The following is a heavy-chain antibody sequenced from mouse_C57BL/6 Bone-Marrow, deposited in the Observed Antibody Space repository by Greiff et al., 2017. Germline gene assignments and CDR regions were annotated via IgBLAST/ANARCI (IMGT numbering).Heavy chain of an antibody. V-gene: IGHV10-1*01. CDR2: IRSKSNNYAT. Sequence: EVQRVESGGGLVQPKGSLKLSCAASGFSFNTYAMNWVRQAPGKGLEWVARIRSKSNNYATYYADSVKDRFTISRDDSESMLYLQMNNLKTEDTAMYYCVRGRLRYAMDYWGQGTSVTVSS. D-gene: IGHD3-2*02. CDR1: GFSFNTYA. CDR3: VRGRLRYAMDY. J-gene: IGHJ4*01.